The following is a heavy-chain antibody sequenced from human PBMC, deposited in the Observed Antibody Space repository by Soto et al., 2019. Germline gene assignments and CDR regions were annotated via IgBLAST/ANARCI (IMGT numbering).Heavy chain of an antibody. D-gene: IGHD1-26*01. CDR2: IKQDGSEK. CDR1: GFTFSDYW. CDR3: ARGDVGAFDL. Sequence: GGSLRLSCAASGFTFSDYWMSWVRQAPGKGLEWVANIKQDGSEKYYVDSVKGRFTISRDNAKNSLYLQMNSLRAEDTAVYYCARGDVGAFDLWGQGTMVTVSS. V-gene: IGHV3-7*02. J-gene: IGHJ3*01.